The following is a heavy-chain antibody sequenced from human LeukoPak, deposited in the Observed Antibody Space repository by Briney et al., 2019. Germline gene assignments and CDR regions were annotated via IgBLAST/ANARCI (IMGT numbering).Heavy chain of an antibody. D-gene: IGHD7-27*01. CDR3: ARAHLTGTAPDAFDI. V-gene: IGHV1-2*02. CDR2: INYNSGGT. CDR1: GYTFTGYY. Sequence: ASVKVSCKASGYTFTGYYMHWVRQAPGQGLEWMGWINYNSGGTNYAQKFQGRVTMTRDTSISTAYMELSRLRSDDTAVYYCARAHLTGTAPDAFDIWGQGTMVTVSS. J-gene: IGHJ3*02.